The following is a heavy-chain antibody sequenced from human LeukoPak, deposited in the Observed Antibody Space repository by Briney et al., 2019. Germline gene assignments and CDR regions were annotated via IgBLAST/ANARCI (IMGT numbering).Heavy chain of an antibody. CDR2: INPNNGDT. D-gene: IGHD6-13*01. V-gene: IGHV1-2*02. Sequence: ASVNVSCKASGYTFTGYYLYWVRQAPGQGLEGVVWINPNNGDTNYAQTLQGRVTMTRDTSISTAYMELSRLRFDDTAVYYCARGGSRSSGAFDIWGQGTMVTVSS. J-gene: IGHJ3*02. CDR3: ARGGSRSSGAFDI. CDR1: GYTFTGYY.